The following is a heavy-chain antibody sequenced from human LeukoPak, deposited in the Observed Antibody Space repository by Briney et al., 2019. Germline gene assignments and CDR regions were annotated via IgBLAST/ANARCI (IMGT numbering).Heavy chain of an antibody. V-gene: IGHV3-43*02. D-gene: IGHD3-22*01. J-gene: IGHJ4*02. Sequence: GSLRLSCAASGFTFDGYAMHWVRQAPGKGLEWVSLISGDGGSTYYADSVKGRFTISRDNSKNSLYLQMNSLRTEDTALYYCAKVLGYYDSSGYYQEGGFDYWGQGTLVTVSS. CDR2: ISGDGGST. CDR1: GFTFDGYA. CDR3: AKVLGYYDSSGYYQEGGFDY.